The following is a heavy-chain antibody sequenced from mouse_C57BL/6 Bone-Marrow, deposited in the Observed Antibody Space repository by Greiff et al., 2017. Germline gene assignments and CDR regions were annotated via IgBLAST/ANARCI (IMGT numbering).Heavy chain of an antibody. V-gene: IGHV1-7*01. Sequence: QVQLQQSVAELAKPGASVKLSCTASGYTFTSYWMHWVKQRPGQGLEWIGYINPSGGFTKYTQKFKDKATFTADKSSSTAYRQLIRLTYEDSAVYYCASSYYYGSSCYWYFDVWGTGTTVTVSS. D-gene: IGHD1-1*01. CDR3: ASSYYYGSSCYWYFDV. CDR2: INPSGGFT. J-gene: IGHJ1*03. CDR1: GYTFTSYW.